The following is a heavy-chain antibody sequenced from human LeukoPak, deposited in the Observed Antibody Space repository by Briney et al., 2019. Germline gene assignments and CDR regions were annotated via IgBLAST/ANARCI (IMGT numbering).Heavy chain of an antibody. J-gene: IGHJ6*02. CDR3: AREGIFVVVPPGDYGMDV. Sequence: PSQTLSLTCTVSGGSISSGGYYCTWIRQHPGKGLEWIGDIYYSGSTYYNPSLKSRVTISIDTSKNQFSLELRSVTAADTAVYYCAREGIFVVVPPGDYGMDVWGQGTTVTVSS. V-gene: IGHV4-31*03. CDR1: GGSISSGGYY. CDR2: IYYSGST. D-gene: IGHD3-3*02.